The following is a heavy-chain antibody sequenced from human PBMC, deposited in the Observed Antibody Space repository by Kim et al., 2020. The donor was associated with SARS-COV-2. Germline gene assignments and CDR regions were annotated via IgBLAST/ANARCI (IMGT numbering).Heavy chain of an antibody. CDR1: GLNFGDYA. V-gene: IGHV3-49*03. D-gene: IGHD3-22*01. CDR2: IRSKRYGETT. Sequence: GGSLRLSCTTSGLNFGDYAMSWFRQAPGKGLEWVAFIRSKRYGETTEYAASVKGRFTISRDDSVRIAYLQMNGLKTEDTAVYYCTSGPYYYDSAAYYHDYWGQGNLVTVSS. CDR3: TSGPYYYDSAAYYHDY. J-gene: IGHJ4*02.